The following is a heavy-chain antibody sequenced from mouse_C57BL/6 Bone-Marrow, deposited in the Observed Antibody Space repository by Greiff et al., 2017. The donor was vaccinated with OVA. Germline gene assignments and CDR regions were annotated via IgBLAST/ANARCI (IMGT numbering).Heavy chain of an antibody. Sequence: QVQLQQSGAELVMPGASVKLSCKASGYTFTSYWMHWVKQRPGQGLEWIGEIDPSDSYTNYNQKFKGKATLTVDTSSSTAYMQLSSLTSEDSAVYYCARVRVAWFAYWGQGTLVTVSA. J-gene: IGHJ3*01. CDR1: GYTFTSYW. CDR3: ARVRVAWFAY. V-gene: IGHV1-69*01. CDR2: IDPSDSYT.